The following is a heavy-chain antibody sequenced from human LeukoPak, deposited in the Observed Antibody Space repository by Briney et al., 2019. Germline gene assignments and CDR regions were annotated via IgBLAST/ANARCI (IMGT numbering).Heavy chain of an antibody. CDR1: GFTFSSYA. CDR2: ISYDGNNK. CDR3: ARDATRITMIVVVIRPPHFDY. J-gene: IGHJ4*02. V-gene: IGHV3-30*01. D-gene: IGHD3-22*01. Sequence: GGSLRLSCSAPGFTFSSYAMPWVPQAPGKGLEWGAVISYDGNNKYYADSVKGRFTISRDNSKNTLYLQMNSLRAEDTAVYYCARDATRITMIVVVIRPPHFDYWGQGTLVTVSS.